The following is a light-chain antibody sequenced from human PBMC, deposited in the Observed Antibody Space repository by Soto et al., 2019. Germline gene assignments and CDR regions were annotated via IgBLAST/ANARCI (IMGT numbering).Light chain of an antibody. Sequence: DIVMTQSPDFLAVSLGERATVNCKSSQSLLSDSNNKNYLAWYQQRPGQPPNLLIYWASTRISGVPDRFSGAGSGTDFTLTINNLQAEDGAVYYCQQYFSSPLTFGGGTKVEIK. CDR1: QSLLSDSNNKNY. CDR2: WAS. V-gene: IGKV4-1*01. J-gene: IGKJ4*01. CDR3: QQYFSSPLT.